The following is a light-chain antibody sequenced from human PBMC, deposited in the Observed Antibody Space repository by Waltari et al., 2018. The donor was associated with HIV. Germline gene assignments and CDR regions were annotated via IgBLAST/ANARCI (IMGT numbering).Light chain of an antibody. CDR1: HTINTC. Sequence: IQLHQSPSSLSASVGDRVTITCRTMHTINTCLNWYQMKPGKVPRLLIYGAYRLESGVPSRFSATGSGTDFSLTISSLQPEDFATYYCLQSYISPLTFGPGTKVDIK. CDR2: GAY. J-gene: IGKJ3*01. V-gene: IGKV1-39*01. CDR3: LQSYISPLT.